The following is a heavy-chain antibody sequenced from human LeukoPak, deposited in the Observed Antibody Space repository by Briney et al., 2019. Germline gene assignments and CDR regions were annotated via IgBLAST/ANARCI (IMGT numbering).Heavy chain of an antibody. Sequence: PGVSLRLSCAASGFTVSSNDMSWVRQAPGKGLEWVSVIYSGGSTYYTDSVKDRFTISRDNSKNTLFLQMNSLRAEDTAVYYCARGRGVAGAFDIWGQGTMVIVSS. CDR1: GFTVSSND. CDR2: IYSGGST. D-gene: IGHD5-24*01. J-gene: IGHJ3*02. CDR3: ARGRGVAGAFDI. V-gene: IGHV3-53*01.